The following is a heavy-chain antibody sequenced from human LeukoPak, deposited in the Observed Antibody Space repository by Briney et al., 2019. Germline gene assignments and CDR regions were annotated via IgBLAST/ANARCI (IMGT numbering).Heavy chain of an antibody. D-gene: IGHD5-18*01. CDR2: ISWNSANI. Sequence: GGSLRLSCAASGFTFDDYAMHWVRHAPGKGLEWVSAISWNSANIDYADSVKGRFTISRDNAKNSLYLQMNSLRAEDTALYYCAKATVDTARLGAFDIWGQGTKVTVSS. V-gene: IGHV3-9*01. J-gene: IGHJ3*02. CDR1: GFTFDDYA. CDR3: AKATVDTARLGAFDI.